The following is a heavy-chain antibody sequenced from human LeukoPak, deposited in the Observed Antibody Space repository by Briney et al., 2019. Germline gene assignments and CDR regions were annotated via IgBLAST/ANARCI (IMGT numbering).Heavy chain of an antibody. D-gene: IGHD3-9*01. Sequence: SQTLSLTCTVSGGSVRSGNYFWSWIRQSPGKGLEWIGYIYFRGNTKYSPALESRVTISEDPSKNQFSLRLTSLTAADTAVYYCARVDWWFDIMTGWPAITNNGMDVWGQGTTVIVSS. V-gene: IGHV4-61*01. J-gene: IGHJ6*02. CDR2: IYFRGNT. CDR3: ARVDWWFDIMTGWPAITNNGMDV. CDR1: GGSVRSGNYF.